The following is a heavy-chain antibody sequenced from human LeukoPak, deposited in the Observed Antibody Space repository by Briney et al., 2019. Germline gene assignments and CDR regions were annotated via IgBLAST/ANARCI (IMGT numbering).Heavy chain of an antibody. CDR1: GGTFSSYA. V-gene: IGHV1-69*13. D-gene: IGHD3-10*01. CDR2: IIPIFGTA. J-gene: IGHJ5*02. CDR3: ARDQLTMVRGVIIQGYNWFDP. Sequence: SVKVPCKASGGTFSSYAISWVRQAPGQGLEWMGGIIPIFGTANYAQKFQGRVTITADESTSTAYMELSSLRSEDTAVYYCARDQLTMVRGVIIQGYNWFDPWGQGILVTVSS.